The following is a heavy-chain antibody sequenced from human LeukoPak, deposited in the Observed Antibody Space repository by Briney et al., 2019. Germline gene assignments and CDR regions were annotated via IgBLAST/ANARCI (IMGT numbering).Heavy chain of an antibody. Sequence: YPSETLSLTCAVSGGSISSSNWWSWVRQPPGKGLEWIGEIYHSGSTNYNPSLKSRVTISVDKSKNQFSLKLSSVTAADTAVYYCARRNYYDSSPRDIWGQGTMVTVSS. D-gene: IGHD3-22*01. J-gene: IGHJ3*02. CDR2: IYHSGST. V-gene: IGHV4-4*02. CDR3: ARRNYYDSSPRDI. CDR1: GGSISSSNW.